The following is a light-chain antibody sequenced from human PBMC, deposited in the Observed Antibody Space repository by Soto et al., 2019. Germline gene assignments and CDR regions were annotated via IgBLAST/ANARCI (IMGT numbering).Light chain of an antibody. CDR3: QQYDNLPYT. Sequence: DIQMTQSPSALSASVGDRVTITCQASQEIRNYLNWYQQKPGKAPKLLIYDASNLETGVPSRFSGSGSGTDFTFSISSLQPEDFGTYYCQQYDNLPYTFGQGTKLEIK. CDR2: DAS. V-gene: IGKV1-33*01. CDR1: QEIRNY. J-gene: IGKJ2*01.